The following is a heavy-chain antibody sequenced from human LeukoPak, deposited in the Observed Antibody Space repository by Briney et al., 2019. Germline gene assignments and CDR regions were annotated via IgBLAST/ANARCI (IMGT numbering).Heavy chain of an antibody. V-gene: IGHV3-48*01. CDR2: ISSSSSTI. Sequence: PGGSLRLSCAASGFTFSSYSMNWVRQAPGKGLEWVSYISSSSSTIYYADSVKGRFTISRDNAKNSLYLQMNSLRAEDTAVYYCARDADYYDSSGGTDTWGQGTMVTVSS. CDR3: ARDADYYDSSGGTDT. J-gene: IGHJ3*02. CDR1: GFTFSSYS. D-gene: IGHD3-22*01.